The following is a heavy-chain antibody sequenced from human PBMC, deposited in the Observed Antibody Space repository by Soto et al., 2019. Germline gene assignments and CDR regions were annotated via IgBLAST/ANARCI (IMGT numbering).Heavy chain of an antibody. CDR2: IYSGGST. Sequence: EVQLVESGGGLVQPGGSLRLSCAASGFSVSSNYMSWVRQAPGKGLEWVSVIYSGGSTYYADSVKGRFTISRHNSKNTLYPQMNCLRAEDTAVYYGARGRGTFDLWGSGTLVTVSA. CDR3: ARGRGTFDL. J-gene: IGHJ2*01. V-gene: IGHV3-53*04. D-gene: IGHD3-10*01. CDR1: GFSVSSNY.